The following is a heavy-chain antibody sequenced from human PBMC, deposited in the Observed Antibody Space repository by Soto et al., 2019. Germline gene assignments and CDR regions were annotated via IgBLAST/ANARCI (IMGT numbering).Heavy chain of an antibody. CDR1: GGSFGNSA. V-gene: IGHV1-69*01. J-gene: IGHJ4*02. Sequence: QVQLVQSGAEVKKPGSSVKVSCKASGGSFGNSAINWVRQTPGQGLEWLGGFIPVYRTLNYAQKFQGRVTITADESTGTAYMTLSSRAYDDTAVYYCATGVIWIGYFTVDSWGQGTRVTDSS. CDR3: ATGVIWIGYFTVDS. D-gene: IGHD3-3*01. CDR2: FIPVYRTL.